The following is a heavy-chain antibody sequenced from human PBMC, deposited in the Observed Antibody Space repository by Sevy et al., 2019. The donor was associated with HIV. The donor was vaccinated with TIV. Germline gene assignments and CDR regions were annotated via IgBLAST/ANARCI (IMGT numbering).Heavy chain of an antibody. CDR2: IRYDGSNK. J-gene: IGHJ4*02. V-gene: IGHV3-30*02. CDR1: GFTFSAYG. CDR3: ATRWTPGY. D-gene: IGHD1-1*01. Sequence: GGSLRLSCAASGFTFSAYGVHWVRQAPGKGLEWVAFIRYDGSNKFYADSVKGRFTISRDNSNNMMYLQMNSLRGEDTAVYYCATRWTPGYWGQGTLVTVSS.